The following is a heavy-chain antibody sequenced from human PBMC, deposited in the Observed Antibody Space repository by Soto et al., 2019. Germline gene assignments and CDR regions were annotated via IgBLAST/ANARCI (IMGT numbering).Heavy chain of an antibody. CDR3: ARGFHGSGSYRYSYYYGMDV. D-gene: IGHD3-10*01. CDR2: INHSGST. V-gene: IGHV4-34*01. CDR1: GGSFSGYY. J-gene: IGHJ6*02. Sequence: QVQLQQWGAGLLKPSETLSLTCAVYGGSFSGYYWSWIRQPPGKGLEWIGEINHSGSTNYNPSLKSRVTISVDTSKNQFSLKLSSVTAADTAVYYCARGFHGSGSYRYSYYYGMDVWGQGTTVTVSS.